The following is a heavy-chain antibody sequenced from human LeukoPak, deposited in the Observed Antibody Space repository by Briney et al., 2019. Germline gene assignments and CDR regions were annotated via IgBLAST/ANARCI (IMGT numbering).Heavy chain of an antibody. CDR2: INAGNGNT. J-gene: IGHJ4*02. Sequence: ASVKVSCKASGYTFTSYAMHWVRQAPGQRLEWMGWINAGNGNTKYSQKFQGRVTITRDTSASTAYMELSSLRSEDTAVYYCARGLDYGDLDNYWGQGTLVTASS. V-gene: IGHV1-3*01. CDR3: ARGLDYGDLDNY. CDR1: GYTFTSYA. D-gene: IGHD4-17*01.